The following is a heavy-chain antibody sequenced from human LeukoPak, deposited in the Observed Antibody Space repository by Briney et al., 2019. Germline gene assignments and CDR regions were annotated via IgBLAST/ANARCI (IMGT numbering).Heavy chain of an antibody. V-gene: IGHV5-51*01. J-gene: IGHJ4*02. CDR1: GYSFTSYW. CDR3: ARRVYCGGDCSFFDY. Sequence: GESLKISCKGSGYSFTSYWIGWVRQMPGKVLEWMGIIYPGDSDTRYSPSFQGQVTISADKSISTAYLQWSSLKASDTAMYYCARRVYCGGDCSFFDYWGQGTLVTVSS. D-gene: IGHD2-21*02. CDR2: IYPGDSDT.